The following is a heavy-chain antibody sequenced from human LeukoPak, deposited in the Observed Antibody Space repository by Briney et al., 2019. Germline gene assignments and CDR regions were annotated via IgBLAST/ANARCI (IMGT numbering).Heavy chain of an antibody. V-gene: IGHV3-11*04. CDR1: GFTFSEYY. J-gene: IGHJ6*03. Sequence: GGSLRLSCAASGFTFSEYYMTWIRQAPGKGLEWVSYISGTANIIEYADSVRGRFTLSRDNAKSSLYLQMNSLRAEDTAVYYCARGRNYYYMDVWGKGTTVTVSS. CDR2: ISGTANII. CDR3: ARGRNYYYMDV.